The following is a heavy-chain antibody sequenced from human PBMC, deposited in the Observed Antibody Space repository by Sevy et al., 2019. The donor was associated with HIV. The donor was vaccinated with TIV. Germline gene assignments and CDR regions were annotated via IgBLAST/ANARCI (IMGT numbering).Heavy chain of an antibody. CDR1: GFTFSSYS. CDR3: ASNLLYYYDSSGQRAGKIDY. D-gene: IGHD3-22*01. CDR2: ISSSSSYI. Sequence: GGSLRLSCAASGFTFSSYSMNWVRQAPGKGLEWVSSISSSSSYIYYADSVKGRFTNARDNAKNALYLQMNSLRAEDTAVYYGASNLLYYYDSSGQRAGKIDYWGQGTLVTVSS. V-gene: IGHV3-21*01. J-gene: IGHJ4*02.